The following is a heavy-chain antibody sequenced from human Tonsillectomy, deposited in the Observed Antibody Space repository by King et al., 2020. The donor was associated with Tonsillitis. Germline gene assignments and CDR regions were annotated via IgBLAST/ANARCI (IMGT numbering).Heavy chain of an antibody. J-gene: IGHJ6*02. CDR3: AGRGGPPLYYYYGMDD. V-gene: IGHV1-46*01. CDR2: INPSGGST. Sequence: VQLVESGAEVKKPGASVKVSCKASGYTFTSYYMHWVRQAPGQGLEWMGIINPSGGSTSYAQKFQGRVTMTRDTSTSTVYMELSSLRSEDTAVYYCAGRGGPPLYYYYGMDDWGQGTTVTVSS. CDR1: GYTFTSYY.